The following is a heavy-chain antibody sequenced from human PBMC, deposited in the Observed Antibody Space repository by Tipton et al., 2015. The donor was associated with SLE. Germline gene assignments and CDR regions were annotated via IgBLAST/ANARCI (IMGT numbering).Heavy chain of an antibody. CDR2: IYNSGIT. J-gene: IGHJ6*03. V-gene: IGHV4-61*02. D-gene: IGHD2-15*01. CDR3: VKSVVVVSPRDYYYYMDV. Sequence: TLSLTCTVSGDSFSSGSSSWNWVRQPAGKGLEWIGLIYNSGITNYNPSLQSRVTLSVDMSKNQFSLRSSSVTAADTGVYYCVKSVVVVSPRDYYYYMDVWGKGTTVTVSS. CDR1: GDSFSSGSSS.